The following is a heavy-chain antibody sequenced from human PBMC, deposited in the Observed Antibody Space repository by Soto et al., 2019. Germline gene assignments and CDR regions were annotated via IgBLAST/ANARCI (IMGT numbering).Heavy chain of an antibody. CDR2: IYYSGST. D-gene: IGHD4-17*01. CDR1: GGSISSGGYY. CDR3: ARDQQDDYGDYVPWH. V-gene: IGHV4-31*03. J-gene: IGHJ4*02. Sequence: QVQLQESGPGLVKPSQTLSLTCTVSGGSISSGGYYWSWIRQHPGKGLEWIGYIYYSGSTYYNPSLRRRVTISVDTSKNQFSLKLSSVTAADTAVYYCARDQQDDYGDYVPWHWGQGTLVTVSS.